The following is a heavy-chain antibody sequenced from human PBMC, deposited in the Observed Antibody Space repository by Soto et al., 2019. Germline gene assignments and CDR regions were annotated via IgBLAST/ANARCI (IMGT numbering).Heavy chain of an antibody. J-gene: IGHJ6*02. V-gene: IGHV3-30*18. CDR2: ISYDGSNK. CDR1: GFTFSSYG. Sequence: QVQLVESGGGVVQPGRSLRLSCAASGFTFSSYGMHWVRQAPGKGLEWVAVISYDGSNKYYADSVKGRFTISRDNSKNTLYLQMNSLRAEETAVYYCAKGDKAYYDFWSTLVYYYYGMDVWGQGTTVTVSS. D-gene: IGHD3-3*01. CDR3: AKGDKAYYDFWSTLVYYYYGMDV.